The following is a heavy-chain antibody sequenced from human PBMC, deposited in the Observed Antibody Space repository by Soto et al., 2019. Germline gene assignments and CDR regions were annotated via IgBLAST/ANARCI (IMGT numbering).Heavy chain of an antibody. V-gene: IGHV1-69*14. CDR3: ARDKYRQQLGGNYYYILDV. J-gene: IGHJ6*02. Sequence: QVQLMQSGAEVKKPGSSVKVSCKASGGTFSTSAISWVRQAPGEGLEWVGGIMPVFATPDYAQKVQGKVTISADKYTTTAYLERTSLTTGDTAVYYCARDKYRQQLGGNYYYILDVWGQGTAITVSS. D-gene: IGHD2-2*02. CDR2: IMPVFATP. CDR1: GGTFSTSA.